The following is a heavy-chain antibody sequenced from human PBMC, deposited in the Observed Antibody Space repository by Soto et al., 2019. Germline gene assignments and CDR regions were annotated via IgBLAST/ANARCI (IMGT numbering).Heavy chain of an antibody. CDR1: GFRLSDSA. CDR3: AKNGCSYPACYPYYYYVDV. V-gene: IGHV3-23*01. CDR2: LTVTGDSA. D-gene: IGHD2-15*01. Sequence: EVQLLESGGGLVQPGGALRLSCAASGFRLSDSAVSWVRQAPGKGLEWVSILTVTGDSAFDSDSVKGRFTISIDISKSTLYLQMNSLRAEDTAVYYCAKNGCSYPACYPYYYYVDVWGRGTTVTVSS. J-gene: IGHJ6*03.